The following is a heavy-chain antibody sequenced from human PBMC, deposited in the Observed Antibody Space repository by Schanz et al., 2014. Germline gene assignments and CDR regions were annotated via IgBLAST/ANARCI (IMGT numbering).Heavy chain of an antibody. V-gene: IGHV3-48*01. CDR2: VSRSTPDI. CDR3: ARNRGSGGQNWYFDL. D-gene: IGHD1-26*01. CDR1: GFSVGNKY. J-gene: IGHJ2*01. Sequence: EVQLVESGGGLVQPGGSLRLSCAASGFSVGNKYMNWVRQAPGKGLEWVSYVSRSTPDIYYADSVKGRFTMSRDNAKNSLFLQLNSLRADDTAVYYCARNRGSGGQNWYFDLWGRGTLVTVSS.